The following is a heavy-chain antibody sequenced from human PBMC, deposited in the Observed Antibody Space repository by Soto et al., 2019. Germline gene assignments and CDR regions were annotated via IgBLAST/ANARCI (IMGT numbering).Heavy chain of an antibody. CDR1: GFIFTAFG. CDR2: ISSGSNNI. V-gene: IGHV3-48*02. D-gene: IGHD3-16*01. CDR3: ERQGTIWGSALRYGFLDY. J-gene: IGHJ4*02. Sequence: GESLRPSSPASGFIFTAFGTNGVRPAPGKGLEWIAYISSGSNNIYYADSVQGRITISRDSTSNSLYLQMSGLRDEDTGVYYCERQGTIWGSALRYGFLDYWGQGVQVTVSS.